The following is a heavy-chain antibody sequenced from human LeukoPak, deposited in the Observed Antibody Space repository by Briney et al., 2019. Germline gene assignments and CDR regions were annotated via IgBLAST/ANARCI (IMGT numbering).Heavy chain of an antibody. Sequence: PAAALTLTCTNTGSAISRGGYYWSGIRQPPGKGLEWIGEINHSGSTNYNPSLKSRVTISVDTSKNQFSLKLSSVTAADTAVYYCARGALIDYWGQGTLVTASS. CDR2: INHSGST. CDR1: GSAISRGGYY. V-gene: IGHV4-34*01. CDR3: ARGALIDY. J-gene: IGHJ4*02.